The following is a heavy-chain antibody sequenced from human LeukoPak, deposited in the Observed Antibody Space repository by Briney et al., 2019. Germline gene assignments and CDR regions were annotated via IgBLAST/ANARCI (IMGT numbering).Heavy chain of an antibody. D-gene: IGHD2-2*01. CDR1: GYTFPSYG. CDR2: ISAYNGNT. CDR3: AREGYCSSTSCFYYYYYGMDV. J-gene: IGHJ6*02. V-gene: IGHV1-18*01. Sequence: GASVKVSCKASGYTFPSYGISWVRQAPGQALEGMGWISAYNGNTNYAQKLQGRVTTTTDTSTITAYMELRSMRSDDTAVYYCAREGYCSSTSCFYYYYYGMDVWGQGTTVTVSS.